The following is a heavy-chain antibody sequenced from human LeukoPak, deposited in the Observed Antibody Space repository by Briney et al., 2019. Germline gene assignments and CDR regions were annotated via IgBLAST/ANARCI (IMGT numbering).Heavy chain of an antibody. CDR1: GGSFSGYY. J-gene: IGHJ5*02. CDR3: ARQGSCSNTNCNRWFDP. CDR2: INHSGST. V-gene: IGHV4-34*01. Sequence: SETLSLTCAVYGGSFSGYYWSWIRKPPGKGLDWIGEINHSGSTNYDPSLNSRVTISVDTSKNPFSLKLSSVTAADTAVYYCARQGSCSNTNCNRWFDPWGQGTLVIVSS. D-gene: IGHD2-2*01.